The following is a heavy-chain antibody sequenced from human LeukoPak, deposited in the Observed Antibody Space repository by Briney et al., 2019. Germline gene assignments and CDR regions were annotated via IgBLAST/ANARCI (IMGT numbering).Heavy chain of an antibody. CDR1: GGSISSYY. J-gene: IGHJ6*03. Sequence: SETLSLTCTVSGGSISSYYWSWIRQPAGKGLDWIGRIYTSGSTNYNPSLKSRVTMSVDTSKNQFSLKLSSVTAADTAVYYCARLNYDSSGYYYSHYYYYYMDVWGKGTTVTVSS. CDR3: ARLNYDSSGYYYSHYYYYYMDV. D-gene: IGHD3-22*01. CDR2: IYTSGST. V-gene: IGHV4-4*07.